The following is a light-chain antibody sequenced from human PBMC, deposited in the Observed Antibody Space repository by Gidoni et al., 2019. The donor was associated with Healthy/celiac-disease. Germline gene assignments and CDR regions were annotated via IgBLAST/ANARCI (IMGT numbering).Light chain of an antibody. Sequence: DIVMTQSSDSLAVSLGERANINCKSSQSVLYISNNKNYLAWYQQKPGQPPKLLIYWASTRESGVSDRFSGSGPGTDFTLTISSLQAEDVAIYYCQQYYSTPITFGGGTKVEIK. V-gene: IGKV4-1*01. J-gene: IGKJ4*02. CDR3: QQYYSTPIT. CDR2: WAS. CDR1: QSVLYISNNKNY.